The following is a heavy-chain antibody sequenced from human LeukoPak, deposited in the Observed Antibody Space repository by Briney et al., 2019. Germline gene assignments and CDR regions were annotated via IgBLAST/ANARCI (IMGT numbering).Heavy chain of an antibody. CDR3: ARDWDRVAAAGTFDY. V-gene: IGHV3-21*01. J-gene: IGHJ4*02. CDR2: ISNSGSYI. D-gene: IGHD6-13*01. CDR1: GFTFSTYS. Sequence: GGSLRLSCAASGFTFSTYSMNWVRQAPGKGLEWVSSISNSGSYIYYADSVKGRFTISRDNAKNSLYLQMNSLRAEDTAVYYCARDWDRVAAAGTFDYWGQGTLVTVSS.